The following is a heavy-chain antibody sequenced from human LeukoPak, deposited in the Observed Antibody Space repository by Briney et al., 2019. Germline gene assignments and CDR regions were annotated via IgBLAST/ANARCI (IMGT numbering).Heavy chain of an antibody. V-gene: IGHV7-4-1*02. J-gene: IGHJ4*02. CDR3: ARDRVLLWFGESYYFDY. CDR1: GYTFTSYA. CDR2: INTNTGNP. D-gene: IGHD3-10*01. Sequence: WASVKVSCKASGYTFTSYAMNWVRQAPGQGLEWMGWINTNTGNPTYAQGFTGRFVFSLGTSVSTAYLQISSLKAEDTAVYYCARDRVLLWFGESYYFDYWGQGTLVTVSS.